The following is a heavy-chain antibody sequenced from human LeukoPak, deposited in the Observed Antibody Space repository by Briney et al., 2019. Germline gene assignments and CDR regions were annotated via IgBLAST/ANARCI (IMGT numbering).Heavy chain of an antibody. Sequence: GGSLRLSCAAPGFTVSRNFLSWVRQAPGRGLEWVSVIYSDGSGGNTYYADSVKGRFTISRDNSKNTVYLQMNSLRAEDTAVYYCARDPDDYYDNFDLWGRGTLVIVSS. V-gene: IGHV3-53*01. CDR2: IYSDGSGGNT. D-gene: IGHD3-22*01. CDR1: GFTVSRNF. J-gene: IGHJ2*01. CDR3: ARDPDDYYDNFDL.